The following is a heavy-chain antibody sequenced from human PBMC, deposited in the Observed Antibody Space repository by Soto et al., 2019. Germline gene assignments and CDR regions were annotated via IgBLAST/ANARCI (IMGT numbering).Heavy chain of an antibody. V-gene: IGHV2-5*02. CDR3: AHKRGYYDFWSGYAP. J-gene: IGHJ5*02. D-gene: IGHD3-3*01. Sequence: QITLKESGPALVKPTQTLTLTCTFSGFSLSTSGVGVGWIRQPPGKALEWLAHIYWDDDKRYSPSRKSRHTITKDTSKNQVVLTMTNVDPVDTATYYCAHKRGYYDFWSGYAPWGQGTLVTVSS. CDR1: GFSLSTSGVG. CDR2: IYWDDDK.